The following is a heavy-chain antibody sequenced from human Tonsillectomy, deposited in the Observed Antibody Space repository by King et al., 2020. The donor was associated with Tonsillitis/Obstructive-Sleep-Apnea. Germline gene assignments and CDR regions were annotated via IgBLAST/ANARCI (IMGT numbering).Heavy chain of an antibody. D-gene: IGHD3-3*01. V-gene: IGHV3-30*18. CDR2: ISYDGSNE. Sequence: VQLVESGGGVVQSGRSLRLFCAASGFTFSSYGMHWVRQATGKGLEWVAVISYDGSNEYYADSVKGRFTISRDNSKNTLYLQMNSLRVEDTAVYYCAKWSTIFGALDQWGQGTLVTVSS. CDR3: AKWSTIFGALDQ. CDR1: GFTFSSYG. J-gene: IGHJ4*02.